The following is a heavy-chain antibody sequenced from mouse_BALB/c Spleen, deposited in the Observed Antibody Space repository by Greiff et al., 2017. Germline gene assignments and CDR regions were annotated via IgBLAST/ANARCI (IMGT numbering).Heavy chain of an antibody. Sequence: VQLQQSGPELMKPGASVKISCKASGYSFTSYYMHWVKQSHGKILEWIGYIDPFNGGTSYNQKFKGKATLTVDKSSSTAYMHLSSLTSEDSAVYYCATWDGAWFAYWGQGTLVTVSA. V-gene: IGHV1-31*01. CDR2: IDPFNGGT. J-gene: IGHJ3*01. D-gene: IGHD4-1*01. CDR3: ATWDGAWFAY. CDR1: GYSFTSYY.